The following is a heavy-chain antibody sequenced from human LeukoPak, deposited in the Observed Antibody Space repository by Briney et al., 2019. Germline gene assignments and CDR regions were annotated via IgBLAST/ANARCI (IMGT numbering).Heavy chain of an antibody. D-gene: IGHD1-26*01. CDR3: ARGGSDPVSGRYYGGGAFDI. Sequence: PGGSLRLSCAASGFTFSSFTMNWVRQAPGKGLEWVSSISSSSRYIYYGDSVMGRFTISRENAKNSLYLQMNSLRAEDTAVYYCARGGSDPVSGRYYGGGAFDIWGQGTMVTVSS. CDR2: ISSSSRYI. CDR1: GFTFSSFT. J-gene: IGHJ3*02. V-gene: IGHV3-21*01.